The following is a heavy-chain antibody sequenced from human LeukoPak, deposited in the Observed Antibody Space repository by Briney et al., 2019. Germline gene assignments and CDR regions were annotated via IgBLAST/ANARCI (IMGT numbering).Heavy chain of an antibody. CDR3: ARSVELNTELIAASLSYFDL. CDR2: IIPIFGTA. D-gene: IGHD6-13*01. Sequence: SVKVSCKASGGTFSSYAISWVRQAPGQGLEWVGRIIPIFGTANYAQKFQGRVTITTDESTSTAYMELSSLRSEDTAVYYCARSVELNTELIAASLSYFDLWGRGTLVTVSS. V-gene: IGHV1-69*05. J-gene: IGHJ2*01. CDR1: GGTFSSYA.